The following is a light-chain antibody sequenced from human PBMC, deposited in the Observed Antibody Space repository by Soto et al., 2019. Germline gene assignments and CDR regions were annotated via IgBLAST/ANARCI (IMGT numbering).Light chain of an antibody. Sequence: EIGLTQSPATLSFYAGERATLSCRASQSVSSYLAWYQQKPGQAPRLLIYDASNRATGVPARISGSGSGTDFTITISSLEPEDFAVYYCQQRSNGPPWTFGQGTNVEIK. CDR2: DAS. CDR1: QSVSSY. J-gene: IGKJ1*01. CDR3: QQRSNGPPWT. V-gene: IGKV3-11*01.